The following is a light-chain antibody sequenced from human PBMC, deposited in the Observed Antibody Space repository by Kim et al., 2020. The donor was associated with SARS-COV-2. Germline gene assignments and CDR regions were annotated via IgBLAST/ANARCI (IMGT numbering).Light chain of an antibody. CDR3: QQYDNAHPYT. CDR2: YVS. V-gene: IGKV3-20*01. Sequence: EIVLTQSPGTLSLSPGERATLSCRTSQSVCSHCLAWYQQKTGQAPRLLIYYVSNRATGIPDRFSGSGSGTDFTLTISRLEPEDFAVYYCQQYDNAHPYTFGQGTKLEI. J-gene: IGKJ2*01. CDR1: QSVCSHC.